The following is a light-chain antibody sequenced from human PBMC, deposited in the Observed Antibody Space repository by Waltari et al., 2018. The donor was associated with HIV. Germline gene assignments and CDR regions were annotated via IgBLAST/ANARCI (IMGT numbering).Light chain of an antibody. CDR2: NDS. J-gene: IGLJ3*02. Sequence: SYELTQPPSVSVSPGQTARITCSGDALPKQYAYWYQQKPGQAPVLVIYNDSERPSGIPERFSGSSSGTTVTLTISGVQAEDEADYYCQSADSSGTCWVFGGGTKLTVL. CDR1: ALPKQY. CDR3: QSADSSGTCWV. V-gene: IGLV3-25*03.